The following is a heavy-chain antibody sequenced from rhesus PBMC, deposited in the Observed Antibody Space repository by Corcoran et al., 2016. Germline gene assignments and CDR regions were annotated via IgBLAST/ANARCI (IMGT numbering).Heavy chain of an antibody. CDR1: GGSISSSNW. J-gene: IGHJ4*01. CDR2: IYGSGGST. Sequence: AVVKPSETLSLTCAVSGGSISSSNWWSWIRQSPGKGLEWIGGIYGSGGSTEYNPSLKSRVTISIDTSKNQFSLKLSSVTAADPAVYYCARRWGSGHFDYCGQGVLVTVSS. D-gene: IGHD5-42*01. CDR3: ARRWGSGHFDY. V-gene: IGHV4-93*02.